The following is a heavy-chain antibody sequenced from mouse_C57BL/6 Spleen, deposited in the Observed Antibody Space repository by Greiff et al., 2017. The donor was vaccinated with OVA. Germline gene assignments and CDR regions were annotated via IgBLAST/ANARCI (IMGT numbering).Heavy chain of an antibody. CDR2: IHPNSGST. J-gene: IGHJ2*01. V-gene: IGHV1-64*01. CDR1: GYTFTSYW. D-gene: IGHD1-1*01. CDR3: ASSGLTTVVATPRFDY. Sequence: QVQLQQPGAELVKPGASVKLSCKASGYTFTSYWMHWVKQRPGQGLEWIGMIHPNSGSTNYNEKFKSKATLTVDKSSSTAYMQLSSLTSEDSAVYYCASSGLTTVVATPRFDYWGQGTTLTVSS.